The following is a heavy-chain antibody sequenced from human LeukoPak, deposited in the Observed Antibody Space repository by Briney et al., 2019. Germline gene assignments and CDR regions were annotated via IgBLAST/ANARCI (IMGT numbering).Heavy chain of an antibody. D-gene: IGHD2-2*01. CDR2: ISSSSSTI. J-gene: IGHJ4*02. CDR3: AKDLGDIVVVPALGY. CDR1: GFTFSSYS. V-gene: IGHV3-48*04. Sequence: PGGSLRLSCAASGFTFSSYSMNWVRQAPGKELEWVSYISSSSSTIYYADSVKGRFTISRDNAKNSLYLQMNSLRAEDTAVYYCAKDLGDIVVVPALGYWGQGTLVTVSS.